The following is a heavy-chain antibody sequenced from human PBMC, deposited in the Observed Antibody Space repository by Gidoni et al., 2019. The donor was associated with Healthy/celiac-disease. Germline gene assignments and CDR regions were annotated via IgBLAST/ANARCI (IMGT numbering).Heavy chain of an antibody. Sequence: QVQLQESGPGLVKPSETLSLTCPVSGGSISSYYWRWIRQPAGKGLEWIGRIYTSGSTNYNPSLKSRVTISVDTSKNQFSLKLSSVTAADTAVYYCARVLFSCGGDCSGFDPWGQGTLVTVSS. CDR1: GGSISSYY. D-gene: IGHD2-21*02. V-gene: IGHV4-4*07. CDR2: IYTSGST. CDR3: ARVLFSCGGDCSGFDP. J-gene: IGHJ5*02.